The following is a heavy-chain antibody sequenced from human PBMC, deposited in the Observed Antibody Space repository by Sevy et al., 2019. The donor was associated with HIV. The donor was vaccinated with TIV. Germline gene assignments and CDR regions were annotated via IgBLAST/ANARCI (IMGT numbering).Heavy chain of an antibody. Sequence: GGSLRLSCAASGFTFSKYSMSWVRQPPGKGLEWVSTLSFGCGEINYSDSVKGRFTITRDDSKSSVYLQMNNLRPEDTAVYYCAREGCTKPHDYWGQGTLVTVSS. D-gene: IGHD2-8*01. CDR3: AREGCTKPHDY. CDR1: GFTFSKYS. J-gene: IGHJ4*02. V-gene: IGHV3-23*01. CDR2: LSFGCGEI.